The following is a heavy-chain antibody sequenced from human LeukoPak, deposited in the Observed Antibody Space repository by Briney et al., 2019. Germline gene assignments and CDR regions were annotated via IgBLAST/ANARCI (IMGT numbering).Heavy chain of an antibody. V-gene: IGHV4-39*01. D-gene: IGHD3-22*01. CDR1: GGSIGSSSYY. J-gene: IGHJ6*03. Sequence: SETLSLTCTVSGGSIGSSSYYWGWIRQPPGKGLEWIGSIYYSGSTYYNPSLKSRVTISVDTSKNQFSLKLSSVTAADTAVYYCATIITTYYMDVWGKGTTVTVSS. CDR2: IYYSGST. CDR3: ATIITTYYMDV.